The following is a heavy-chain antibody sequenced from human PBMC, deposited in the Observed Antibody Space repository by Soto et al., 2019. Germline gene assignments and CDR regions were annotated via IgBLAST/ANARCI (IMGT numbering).Heavy chain of an antibody. CDR1: GGTFSSYA. J-gene: IGHJ2*01. CDR2: IIPIFGTT. V-gene: IGHV1-69*12. D-gene: IGHD2-15*01. CDR3: ARVVEVVKSFPYGHFDL. Sequence: QVQLVQSGAEVKKPGSSVKVSCKASGGTFSSYAISWVRQAPGQGLEWLGGIIPIFGTTNYAQKFQGRVTITADESTSTAYRELSSLRSEDTAMYSCARVVEVVKSFPYGHFDLWGRGTLVSVSS.